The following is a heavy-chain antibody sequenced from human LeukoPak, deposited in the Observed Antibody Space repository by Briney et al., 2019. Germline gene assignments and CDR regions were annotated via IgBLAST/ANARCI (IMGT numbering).Heavy chain of an antibody. CDR3: AREDSGYDYFDY. J-gene: IGHJ4*02. V-gene: IGHV4-59*01. Sequence: SETLSLTCTVSVGSISSYYWSWIRQPPGKGLEWIGYIYYSGSTNYNPSLKSRVTISVDTSKNQFSLKLSSVTAADTAVYYCAREDSGYDYFDYWGQGTLVTVSS. CDR2: IYYSGST. D-gene: IGHD5-12*01. CDR1: VGSISSYY.